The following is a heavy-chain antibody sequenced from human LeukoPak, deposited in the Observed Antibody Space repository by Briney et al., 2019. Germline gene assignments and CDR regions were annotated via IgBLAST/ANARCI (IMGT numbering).Heavy chain of an antibody. J-gene: IGHJ4*02. Sequence: SGGSLRLSCAASGFTFSSYGMSWVRQAPGKGLEWVSAISGSGGSTYYADSVKGRFTISRDNSKNTLYLQMNSLRAEDTAVYYCAKDMGYCSSATCYGLDYWGQGTLVTVSS. D-gene: IGHD2-2*01. CDR2: ISGSGGST. CDR3: AKDMGYCSSATCYGLDY. CDR1: GFTFSSYG. V-gene: IGHV3-23*01.